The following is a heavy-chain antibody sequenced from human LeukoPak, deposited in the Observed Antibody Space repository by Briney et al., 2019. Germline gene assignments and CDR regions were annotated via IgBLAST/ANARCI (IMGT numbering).Heavy chain of an antibody. CDR3: ARDTGATADY. D-gene: IGHD4/OR15-4a*01. CDR2: IYYSGST. Sequence: PSETLSLTCTVSGGSISSGDNYWSWIRQPPGKGLEWIGHIYYSGSTNYNPSLKSRVTISVDTSKNQFSLKLSSVTAADTAVYYCARDTGATADYWGQGTLVTVSS. CDR1: GGSISSGDNY. V-gene: IGHV4-61*08. J-gene: IGHJ4*02.